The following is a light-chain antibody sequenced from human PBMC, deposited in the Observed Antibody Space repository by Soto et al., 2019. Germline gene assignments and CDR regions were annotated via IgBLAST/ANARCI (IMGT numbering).Light chain of an antibody. J-gene: IGKJ5*01. Sequence: EIVLTQSPGTLSLSPGERATLSCRASQTVGSRYLAWYQQEPGQAPRLLICCTSNRATGIPDSVSGSGSGTDFTLTISKLEPEDFAVYYCQQFITFGQGTRLEIK. CDR1: QTVGSRY. CDR3: QQFIT. CDR2: CTS. V-gene: IGKV3-20*01.